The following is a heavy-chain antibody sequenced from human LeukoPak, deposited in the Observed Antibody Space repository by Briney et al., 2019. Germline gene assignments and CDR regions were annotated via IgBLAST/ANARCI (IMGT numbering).Heavy chain of an antibody. J-gene: IGHJ4*02. CDR1: GGSFSNFG. CDR2: INSNTGNP. D-gene: IGHD3-22*01. V-gene: IGHV7-4-1*02. CDR3: AKNGLGAVVKTD. Sequence: ASVKVSCKASGGSFSNFGISWVRQAPGQGLEWMGWINSNTGNPTYAQGFTGRIVFSLDTSVSTAYLQISSLKAEDSAVYYCAKNGLGAVVKTDWGEGTLVTVSS.